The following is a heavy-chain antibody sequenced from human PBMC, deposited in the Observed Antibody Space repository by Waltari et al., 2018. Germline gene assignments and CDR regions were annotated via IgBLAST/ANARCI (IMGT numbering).Heavy chain of an antibody. CDR3: AREYCSGGRCEKYFDL. J-gene: IGHJ2*01. CDR1: GGYFSGYY. Sequence: QLQVQQWGAGLSKPSETLSLHCAVHGGYFSGYYWGWIRQPPGKGLAWIGEINHSANTNYNPSLKSRVTISVDTSKNQFSLKLTSVTAADTAVYYCAREYCSGGRCEKYFDLWGRGTLVTVSS. CDR2: INHSANT. V-gene: IGHV4-34*01. D-gene: IGHD2-15*01.